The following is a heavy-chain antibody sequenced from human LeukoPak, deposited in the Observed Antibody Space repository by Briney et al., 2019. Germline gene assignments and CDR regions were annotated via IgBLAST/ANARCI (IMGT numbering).Heavy chain of an antibody. CDR3: ARGSERHDFWSGYYQNYFDY. D-gene: IGHD3-3*01. Sequence: PSQTLSLTCTVSGGSISSGGYYWSWIRQHPGKGLEWIGYIYYSGSTYYNPSLKSRVTISVDTSKNQFSLKLSSVTAADTAVYYCARGSERHDFWSGYYQNYFDYWGQGTLVTVSS. CDR2: IYYSGST. J-gene: IGHJ4*02. V-gene: IGHV4-31*03. CDR1: GGSISSGGYY.